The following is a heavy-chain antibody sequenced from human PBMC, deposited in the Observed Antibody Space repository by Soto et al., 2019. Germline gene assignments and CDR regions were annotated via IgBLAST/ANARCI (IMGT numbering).Heavy chain of an antibody. J-gene: IGHJ4*02. V-gene: IGHV3-23*01. D-gene: IGHD2-21*01. CDR3: AKDLFPTSGQRFFFES. CDR2: ILHDETP. Sequence: GGSLRLSCAASGFTFSTYAMTWVRQAPGRGLEWVSTILHDETPFYTDSVKGRFTTSRDNVRGTLYLQMNGLRVADAALYFCAKDLFPTSGQRFFFESWGQGSLVTVSS. CDR1: GFTFSTYA.